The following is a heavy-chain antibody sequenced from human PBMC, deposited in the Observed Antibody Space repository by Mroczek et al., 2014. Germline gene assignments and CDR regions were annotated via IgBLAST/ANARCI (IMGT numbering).Heavy chain of an antibody. CDR1: GGSISSSSYY. J-gene: IGHJ4*02. CDR2: IYYSGST. D-gene: IGHD3-3*01. V-gene: IGHV4-39*01. Sequence: QVQLQQWGPGLVKPSETLSLTCTVSGGSISSSSYYWGWIRQPPGKGLEWIGSIYYSGSTYYNPSLKSRVTISVDTSKNQFSLKLSSVTAADTAVYYCARHYDFWSGYFDYWGQGTPVTVSS. CDR3: ARHYDFWSGYFDY.